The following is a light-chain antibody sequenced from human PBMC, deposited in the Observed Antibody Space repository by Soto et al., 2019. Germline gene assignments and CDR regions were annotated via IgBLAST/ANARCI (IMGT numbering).Light chain of an antibody. CDR3: PQYSVHSRRT. CDR2: DAS. Sequence: TGADEDIIAWPWQASQGICGWLAWYQQKPGKAPKLLIYDASSLESGVPSRFSGSVAATECTLTSSALPAYLLTTYYDPQYSVHSRRTIARGTRLEIK. V-gene: IGKV1-5*01. J-gene: IGKJ5*01. CDR1: QGICGW.